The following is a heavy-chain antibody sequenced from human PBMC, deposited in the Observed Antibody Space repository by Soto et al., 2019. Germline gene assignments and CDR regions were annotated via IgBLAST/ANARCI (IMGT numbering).Heavy chain of an antibody. Sequence: SETLSLTCTVSGGSISSYYWSWIRQPPGKGLEWIGYIYYSGSTNYNPSLKSRVTISVDTSKNQFSLKLSSVTAADTAVYYCARQQRAYGIGPIDYWGQGTLVTVSS. V-gene: IGHV4-59*08. CDR3: ARQQRAYGIGPIDY. J-gene: IGHJ4*02. D-gene: IGHD4-17*01. CDR2: IYYSGST. CDR1: GGSISSYY.